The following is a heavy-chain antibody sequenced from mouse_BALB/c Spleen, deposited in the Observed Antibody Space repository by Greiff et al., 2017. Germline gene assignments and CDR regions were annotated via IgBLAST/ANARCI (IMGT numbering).Heavy chain of an antibody. J-gene: IGHJ4*01. D-gene: IGHD1-1*01. CDR1: GFTFSSYA. CDR3: ARDLRDYGSSNYAMDY. Sequence: EVKLVESGGGLVKPGGSLKLSCAASGFTFSSYAMSWVRQSPEKRLEWVAEISSGGSYTYYPDTVTGRFTISRDNAKNTLYLEMSSLRSEDTAMYYCARDLRDYGSSNYAMDYWGQGTSVTVSS. CDR2: ISSGGSYT. V-gene: IGHV5-9-4*01.